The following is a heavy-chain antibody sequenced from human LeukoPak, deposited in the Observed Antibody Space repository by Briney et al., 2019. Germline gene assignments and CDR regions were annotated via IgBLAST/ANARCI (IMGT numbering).Heavy chain of an antibody. J-gene: IGHJ4*02. D-gene: IGHD5-18*01. V-gene: IGHV3-23*01. CDR1: GFTFSRYA. Sequence: GGSLRLSCEASGFTFSRYAMSWVRQALGEGLEWVSGISGNGGSTYYADSVKGRFTISRDNSKNTLYLQMNSLRAEDTAVYYGAKDAPSGYNYGYLFDYWGQGTLVTVSS. CDR2: ISGNGGST. CDR3: AKDAPSGYNYGYLFDY.